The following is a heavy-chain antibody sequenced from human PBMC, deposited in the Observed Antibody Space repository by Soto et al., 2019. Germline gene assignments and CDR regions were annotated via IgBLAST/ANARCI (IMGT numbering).Heavy chain of an antibody. D-gene: IGHD3-10*01. Sequence: SETLSLTCTVSGGSVSSGSYYWSWIRQPPGKGLEWIGYIYYSGSTDYNPSLKSRVTISVDTSKNQFSLKLSSVTAADTAVYYCASQITMVRGVINNWGQGTLVTVSS. CDR3: ASQITMVRGVINN. V-gene: IGHV4-61*01. J-gene: IGHJ4*02. CDR2: IYYSGST. CDR1: GGSVSSGSYY.